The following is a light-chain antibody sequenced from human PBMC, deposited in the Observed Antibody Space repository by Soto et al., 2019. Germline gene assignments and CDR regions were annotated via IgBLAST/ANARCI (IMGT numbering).Light chain of an antibody. CDR1: QSISSY. Sequence: DIQMTHAPSSRSSXVXDRGXITCRASQSISSYLNWYQQKPGKAPKLLIYAASSLQSGVPSRFSGSGSGTDFTLTISSLQPEDFATYYCQQSYSTSVTFGQGTKVDIK. CDR3: QQSYSTSVT. CDR2: AAS. V-gene: IGKV1-39*01. J-gene: IGKJ1*01.